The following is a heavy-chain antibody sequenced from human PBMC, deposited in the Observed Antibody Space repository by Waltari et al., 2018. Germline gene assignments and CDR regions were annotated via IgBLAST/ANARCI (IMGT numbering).Heavy chain of an antibody. J-gene: IGHJ6*02. CDR1: GYTFTGYY. CDR3: ARVGYDILTGYPYYYYYGMDV. CDR2: INPNSGGT. V-gene: IGHV1-2*06. D-gene: IGHD3-9*01. Sequence: QVQLVQSGAEVKKPGASVKVSCKASGYTFTGYYMHWVRQAPGQGLEWMGRINPNSGGTNYAQKFQGRVTMTRDTSISTAYMELSRLRSDDTAVYYCARVGYDILTGYPYYYYYGMDVWGQGTTVTVSS.